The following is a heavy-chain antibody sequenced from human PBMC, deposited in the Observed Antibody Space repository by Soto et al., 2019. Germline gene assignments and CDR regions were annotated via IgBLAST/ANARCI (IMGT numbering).Heavy chain of an antibody. V-gene: IGHV3-74*01. Sequence: EVQLVESGGGLVQPGGSLRLSCAASGFTFNNYWMHWVRQAPGKGLMWVSRINPDASRTTYPDSVKGRFAISRDNAKNTLYLKMTSLRATDTAVYYCARVKLGRYDGFDPWGQGTLVTVSS. CDR1: GFTFNNYW. J-gene: IGHJ5*02. CDR3: ARVKLGRYDGFDP. CDR2: INPDASRT. D-gene: IGHD3-16*01.